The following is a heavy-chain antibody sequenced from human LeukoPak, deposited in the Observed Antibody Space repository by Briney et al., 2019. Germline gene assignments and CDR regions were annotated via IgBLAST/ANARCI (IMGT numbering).Heavy chain of an antibody. D-gene: IGHD6-13*01. CDR3: ATQGYSSSWAPYYYYMDV. J-gene: IGHJ6*03. CDR2: ISSSGSTI. V-gene: IGHV3-11*04. Sequence: PGGSLRLSCAASGFTFSDYYMSWIRQAPGKGLEWVSYISSSGSTIYYADSVKGRFTISRDNAKNSLYLQMNSLRAEDTAVYYCATQGYSSSWAPYYYYMDVWGKGTTVTVSS. CDR1: GFTFSDYY.